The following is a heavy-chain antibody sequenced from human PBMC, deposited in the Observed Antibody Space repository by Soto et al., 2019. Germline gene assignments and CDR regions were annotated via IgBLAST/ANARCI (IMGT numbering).Heavy chain of an antibody. CDR1: EYTFISYY. CDR3: ATTIIYGDPGDY. Sequence: QVQVQQSGAEVKEPGASVRISCMASEYTFISYYMHWVRQAPGQGLEWMGIIDPSGARTTYAQRFRGRVAMTWDTSRSTVYMDMTSLRPDDTAVYFCATTIIYGDPGDYWGQGTVVSVSS. D-gene: IGHD4-17*01. CDR2: IDPSGART. V-gene: IGHV1-46*01. J-gene: IGHJ4*02.